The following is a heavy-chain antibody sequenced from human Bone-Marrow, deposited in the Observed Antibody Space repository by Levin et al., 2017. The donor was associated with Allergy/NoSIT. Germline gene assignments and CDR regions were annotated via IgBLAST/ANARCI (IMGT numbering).Heavy chain of an antibody. CDR3: ARRQLLDAFDI. CDR2: IYHSGST. Sequence: PSETLSLTCAVSGYSISSGYYWGWIRQPPGKGLEWIGSIYHSGSTYYNPSLKSRVTISVDTSKNQFSLKLSSVTAADTAVYYCARRQLLDAFDIWGQGTMVTVSS. J-gene: IGHJ3*02. D-gene: IGHD1-26*01. V-gene: IGHV4-38-2*01. CDR1: GYSISSGYY.